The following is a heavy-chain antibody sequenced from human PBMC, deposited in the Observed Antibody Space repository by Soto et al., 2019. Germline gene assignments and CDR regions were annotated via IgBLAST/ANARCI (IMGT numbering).Heavy chain of an antibody. V-gene: IGHV1-58*01. D-gene: IGHD3-22*01. CDR1: GFTFTSSA. CDR2: IVVGSGNT. Sequence: SVKVSCKASGFTFTSSAVQWVRQARGQRLEWIGWIVVGSGNTNYAQKFQERVTITRDMSTSTAYMELSSLRSEDTAVYYCAAGLYYYDSSGYDRIDYWGQGTLVTVSS. CDR3: AAGLYYYDSSGYDRIDY. J-gene: IGHJ4*02.